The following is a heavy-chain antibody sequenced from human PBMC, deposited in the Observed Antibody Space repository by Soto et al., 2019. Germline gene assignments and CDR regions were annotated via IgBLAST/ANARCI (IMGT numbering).Heavy chain of an antibody. CDR2: IYSGGST. V-gene: IGHV3-66*01. J-gene: IGHJ4*02. D-gene: IGHD3-16*01. CDR3: AGRGEQPRY. Sequence: EVQLVESGGGLVQPGGSLRLSCAASGFTVSSNHMSWVRQAPGKGLEWVSLIYSGGSTYYADSVKGRFTFSRDNSKNTRDLQMNSLRAEDTAVYYWAGRGEQPRYWGQGTLVTVSS. CDR1: GFTVSSNH.